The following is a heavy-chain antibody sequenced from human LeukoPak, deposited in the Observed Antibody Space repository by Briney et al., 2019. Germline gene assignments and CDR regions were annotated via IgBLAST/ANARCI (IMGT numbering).Heavy chain of an antibody. Sequence: GGSLRLSCAASGFTFSSYNMNWVRQAPGKGLEWVSYISSGSSTIYYADSVKGRFTISRDNAKNSLYLQMNSLRAEDTAVYYCARGVVGATFYAGFDYWGQGTLVTVSS. CDR3: ARGVVGATFYAGFDY. D-gene: IGHD1-26*01. V-gene: IGHV3-48*04. CDR1: GFTFSSYN. CDR2: ISSGSSTI. J-gene: IGHJ4*02.